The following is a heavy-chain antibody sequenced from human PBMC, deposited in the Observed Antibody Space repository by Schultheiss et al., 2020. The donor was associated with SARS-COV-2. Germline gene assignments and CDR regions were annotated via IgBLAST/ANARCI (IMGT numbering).Heavy chain of an antibody. CDR1: GFTFSSSW. Sequence: GGSLRLSCAASGFTFSSSWMHWVCQAPEKGLEWVADIKCDGSEKYYVDSVKGRLTISRDNAKNSLYLQVNSLRAEDMTVYYCAKPDYGAVDYWGQGTLVTVSS. CDR2: IKCDGSEK. D-gene: IGHD4-17*01. V-gene: IGHV3-52*01. J-gene: IGHJ4*02. CDR3: AKPDYGAVDY.